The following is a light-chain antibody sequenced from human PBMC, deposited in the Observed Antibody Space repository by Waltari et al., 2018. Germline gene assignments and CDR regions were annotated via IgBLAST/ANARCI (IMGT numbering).Light chain of an antibody. CDR1: ISNIGSNT. CDR3: AAWDDSLNAWV. Sequence: QSVLTQPPSASVTPGQRVTISCSGSISNIGSNTVNWYHQLPGTAPKLLIYGNHQRPSGVPDRLSGSKSGTSASLAISELQSDDEADYYCAAWDDSLNAWVFGGGTKLTVL. V-gene: IGLV1-44*01. CDR2: GNH. J-gene: IGLJ3*02.